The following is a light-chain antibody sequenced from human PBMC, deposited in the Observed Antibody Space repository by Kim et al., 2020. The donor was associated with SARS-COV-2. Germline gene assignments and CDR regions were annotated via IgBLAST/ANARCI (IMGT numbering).Light chain of an antibody. CDR1: TLGDKY. V-gene: IGLV3-1*01. Sequence: SYELTQPPSVCVSPGPTASITCSGDTLGDKYACWYQQTPGQSPVLVTYQDSKRPSGIPERFSGSNSGNTATLTITGTQAMDEAYYYCQAWDTSTPYVFGT. CDR2: QDS. J-gene: IGLJ1*01. CDR3: QAWDTSTPYV.